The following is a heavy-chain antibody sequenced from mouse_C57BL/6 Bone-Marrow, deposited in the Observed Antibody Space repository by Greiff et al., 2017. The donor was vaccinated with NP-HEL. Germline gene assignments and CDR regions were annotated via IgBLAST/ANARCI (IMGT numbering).Heavy chain of an antibody. CDR1: GYSFTDYN. V-gene: IGHV1-39*01. J-gene: IGHJ1*03. CDR3: ERADNGGSYWNFDV. CDR2: INPNYGTT. D-gene: IGHD1-1*02. Sequence: VQLKQSGPELVKPGASVKISCKASGYSFTDYNMNWVKQSNGKSLEWIGVINPNYGTTSYNQKFKGKATLTVDQSSSTAYMQLNSLTSEDSEVYDCERADNGGSYWNFDVWGKGTTVTVSS.